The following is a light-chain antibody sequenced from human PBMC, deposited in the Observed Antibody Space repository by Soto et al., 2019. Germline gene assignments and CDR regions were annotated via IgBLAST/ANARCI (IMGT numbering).Light chain of an antibody. J-gene: IGKJ5*01. CDR1: QTLSTY. V-gene: IGKV3-20*01. Sequence: EIVLTQSPATLSLSPGDRAALSCRASQTLSTYLTWYQQKPGQAPRLLIYGASSRATGIPDRFSGSGSGTDFTLTISRLEPEDFAVYYCQQYGSSPLTFGQGTRLEIK. CDR3: QQYGSSPLT. CDR2: GAS.